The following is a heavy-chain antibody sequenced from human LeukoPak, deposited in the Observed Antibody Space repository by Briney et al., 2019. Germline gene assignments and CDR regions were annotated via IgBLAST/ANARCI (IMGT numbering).Heavy chain of an antibody. CDR1: GGSISSYY. Sequence: SETLSLTCTVSGGSISSYYWSWIRQPPGKGLEWIGYIYYSGSTNYNPSLKSRVTISVDTSKNQFSLKLSSVTAADTAVYYCARGFSFSRNYYYYYMDAWGKGTTVTISS. V-gene: IGHV4-59*01. CDR2: IYYSGST. CDR3: ARGFSFSRNYYYYYMDA. D-gene: IGHD3-3*02. J-gene: IGHJ6*03.